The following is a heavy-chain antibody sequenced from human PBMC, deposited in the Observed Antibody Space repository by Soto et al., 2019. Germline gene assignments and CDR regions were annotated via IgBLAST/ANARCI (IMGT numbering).Heavy chain of an antibody. V-gene: IGHV3-23*01. CDR3: AKDRRAGGNSAFYFDF. J-gene: IGHJ4*02. CDR1: GFKFSNYA. D-gene: IGHD3-16*01. Sequence: EVQMLASGGGLVQPGGSLRLSCAASGFKFSNYAMSWVRQAPGKGLEWVSLISATGGGTYYADSVKGRFTISGDNSHNTLYLQVHSLTAEDTAVYYCAKDRRAGGNSAFYFDFWGQGAQVTVSS. CDR2: ISATGGGT.